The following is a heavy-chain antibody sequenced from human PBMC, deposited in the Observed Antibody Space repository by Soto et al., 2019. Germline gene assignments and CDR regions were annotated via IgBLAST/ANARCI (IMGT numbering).Heavy chain of an antibody. D-gene: IGHD2-15*01. CDR1: GYSFTSYW. CDR2: IDPSDSYT. V-gene: IGHV5-10-1*01. Sequence: GESLKISCNGSGYSFTSYWISWVRQMPGKGLEWMGGIDPSDSYTNYSPSFQGHVTISADKSISTAYLQWSSLKASDTAMYYCARFSSSVVSNYYYYGMDVWGQGTTVTVSS. J-gene: IGHJ6*02. CDR3: ARFSSSVVSNYYYYGMDV.